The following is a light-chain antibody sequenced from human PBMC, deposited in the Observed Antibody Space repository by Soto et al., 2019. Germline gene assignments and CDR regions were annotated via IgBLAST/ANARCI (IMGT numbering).Light chain of an antibody. Sequence: DIQMTQSPSSLSASVGDRITITCRASQSISTFLNWYQQKPGKGPRLQIYGASTLQNGVPSRFSGSGSGTYFTLTISSLQPEDFATYYCQQSYHSPPLTFGGGTKVDIK. J-gene: IGKJ4*01. CDR2: GAS. CDR3: QQSYHSPPLT. CDR1: QSISTF. V-gene: IGKV1-39*01.